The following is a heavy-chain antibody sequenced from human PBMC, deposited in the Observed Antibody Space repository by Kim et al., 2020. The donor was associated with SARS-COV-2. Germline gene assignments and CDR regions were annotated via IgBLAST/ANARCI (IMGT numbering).Heavy chain of an antibody. CDR2: INHSGST. CDR1: GGSFSGYY. V-gene: IGHV4-34*01. Sequence: SETLSLTCAVYGGSFSGYYWSWIRQPPGKGLEWIGEINHSGSTNYNPSLKSRVTISVDTSKNQFSLKLSSVTAADTAVYYCARGGCEGSTSCRTFDYWGQGTLVTVSS. CDR3: ARGGCEGSTSCRTFDY. D-gene: IGHD2-2*01. J-gene: IGHJ4*02.